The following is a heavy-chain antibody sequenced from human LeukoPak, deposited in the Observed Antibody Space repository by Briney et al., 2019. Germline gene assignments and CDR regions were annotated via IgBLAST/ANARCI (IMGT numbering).Heavy chain of an antibody. CDR3: ARRGGFRGSSISCYKH. D-gene: IGHD2-2*01. CDR2: INHSGST. CDR1: GGSFSNYH. V-gene: IGHV4-34*01. Sequence: SETLSLTCAVYGGSFSNYHWSWIRQPPGQGREWSGEINHSGSTNYNPPLKSRVTISVDTSKTQFSLKLTSVTAADTAVYYCARRGGFRGSSISCYKHWGQGTLVTVSS. J-gene: IGHJ4*02.